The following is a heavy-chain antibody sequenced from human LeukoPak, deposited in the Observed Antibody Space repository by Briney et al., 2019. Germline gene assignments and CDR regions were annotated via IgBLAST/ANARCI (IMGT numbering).Heavy chain of an antibody. Sequence: GGSLRLSCAASGFTFSSFWMSWVRQAPGKGLEWVANIKQDGGEKYYVDSVTGRFTIYRDNAKNSLYLQMNSLRAEDTAVYYCARGVGYCSGGSCYFDAFDIWGQGTLVTVSS. D-gene: IGHD2-15*01. CDR1: GFTFSSFW. J-gene: IGHJ3*02. CDR2: IKQDGGEK. V-gene: IGHV3-7*01. CDR3: ARGVGYCSGGSCYFDAFDI.